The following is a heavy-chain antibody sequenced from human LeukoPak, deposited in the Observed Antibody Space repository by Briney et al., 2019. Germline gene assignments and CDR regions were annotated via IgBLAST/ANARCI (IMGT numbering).Heavy chain of an antibody. V-gene: IGHV3-23*01. D-gene: IGHD2-2*01. CDR3: AKDLRASIVVVPAAMRGDDY. Sequence: GGSLRLSCVVSGFIFSSYAMSWVRQAPGKGLEWVSAISGSGGSTYYADLVKGRFTISRDNSKNTLYLQMNSLRAEDTAVYYCAKDLRASIVVVPAAMRGDDYWGQGTLVTVSS. CDR1: GFIFSSYA. J-gene: IGHJ4*02. CDR2: ISGSGGST.